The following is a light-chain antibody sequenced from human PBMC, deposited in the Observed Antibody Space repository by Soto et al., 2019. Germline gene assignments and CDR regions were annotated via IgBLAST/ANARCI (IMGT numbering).Light chain of an antibody. Sequence: IVMTQSPLALPVTPGEPASISCRSSQSLLHTNGYNYLDWYLQKPGQSPQILILLGSDRASGVPDRFSGSGSGTDFTLKISRVEAEDVGVYYCMQTLQSPLTFGGGTKVEIK. CDR1: QSLLHTNGYNY. V-gene: IGKV2-28*01. CDR2: LGS. CDR3: MQTLQSPLT. J-gene: IGKJ4*01.